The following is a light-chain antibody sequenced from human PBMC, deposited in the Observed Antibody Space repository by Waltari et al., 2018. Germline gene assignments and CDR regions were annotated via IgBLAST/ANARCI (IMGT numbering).Light chain of an antibody. V-gene: IGLV1-44*01. CDR1: SSRIGP. J-gene: IGLJ3*02. Sequence: QPVLTQPPSVSATPGPRVTISCSGSSSRIGPISWFQQLPGAAPKLLIFRNNHRPAGVPNRFSGSRSGTSASLAISGLQSADEADYYCASRDDSLNALVMFGGGTKLTVL. CDR2: RNN. CDR3: ASRDDSLNALVM.